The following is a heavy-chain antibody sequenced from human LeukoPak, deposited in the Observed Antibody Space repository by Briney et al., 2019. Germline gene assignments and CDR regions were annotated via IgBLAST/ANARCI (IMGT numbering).Heavy chain of an antibody. J-gene: IGHJ4*02. CDR2: INTDGSNT. CDR1: GFTFSSYW. V-gene: IGHV3-74*01. D-gene: IGHD6-13*01. CDR3: ASHILGYSSSWLGY. Sequence: GGSLRLSCAASGFTFSSYWIHWVRQAPGKGLVWVSRINTDGSNTRYANSVKGRFTISRDNAKNTLYLQMNSLSAEDTAVYYCASHILGYSSSWLGYWGQGTLVTVSS.